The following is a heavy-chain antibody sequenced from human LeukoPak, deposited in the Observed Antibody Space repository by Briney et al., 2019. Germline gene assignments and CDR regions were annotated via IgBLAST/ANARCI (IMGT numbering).Heavy chain of an antibody. Sequence: GGSLRLSCAASGFTVSSNYMSWVRRAPGKGLEWVSLIYSGGSTYYADSVKGGFTISRDHSKNTLYLQMNSLRAQDTAVYYCARDRRDYDSSGYYKNNYWYFDLWGRGTLVTVSS. CDR1: GFTVSSNY. CDR3: ARDRRDYDSSGYYKNNYWYFDL. V-gene: IGHV3-53*01. CDR2: IYSGGST. J-gene: IGHJ2*01. D-gene: IGHD3-22*01.